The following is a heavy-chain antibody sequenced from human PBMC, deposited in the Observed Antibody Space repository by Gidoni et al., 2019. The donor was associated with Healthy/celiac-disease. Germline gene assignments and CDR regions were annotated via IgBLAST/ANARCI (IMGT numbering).Heavy chain of an antibody. V-gene: IGHV3-23*04. J-gene: IGHJ4*02. CDR1: GSSFSSYT. CDR2: ISGSGGST. Sequence: VQLVESGGGLVQPGGSLRLSCAASGSSFSSYTMGWVRQARGKGLEWVSTISGSGGSTYYADSVKGRFTISRDNTKNTLYLQMNSLRDEDTAVYYCAKELGAYDSGDLSKDYWGQGTLVTVSS. D-gene: IGHD3-22*01. CDR3: AKELGAYDSGDLSKDY.